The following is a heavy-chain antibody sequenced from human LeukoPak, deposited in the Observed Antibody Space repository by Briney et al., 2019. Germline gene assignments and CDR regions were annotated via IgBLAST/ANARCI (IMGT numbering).Heavy chain of an antibody. CDR1: GYTFTSYG. V-gene: IGHV1-18*01. J-gene: IGHJ5*02. CDR2: ISAYNGNT. D-gene: IGHD2-2*02. Sequence: ASVKVSCKASGYTFTSYGISWVRQAPGQGLEWMGWISAYNGNTNYAQKLQGRVTMTTDTSTSTAYMELSSLRSEDTAVYYCARLGYCSSTSCYTGGFDPWGQGTLVTVSS. CDR3: ARLGYCSSTSCYTGGFDP.